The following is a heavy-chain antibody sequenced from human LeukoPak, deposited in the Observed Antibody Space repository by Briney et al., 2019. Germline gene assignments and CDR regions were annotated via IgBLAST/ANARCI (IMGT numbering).Heavy chain of an antibody. Sequence: GESLKISCKGSGYRFTNYWIGWVRQMPGKGLEWMGIIHPGDSETRYSPSFQGQVTISADKSISTAYLQWSSLKASDTAIYYCARGRGRQTTDAFDVWGQGTMVTVSS. V-gene: IGHV5-51*01. J-gene: IGHJ3*01. D-gene: IGHD3-16*01. CDR2: IHPGDSET. CDR1: GYRFTNYW. CDR3: ARGRGRQTTDAFDV.